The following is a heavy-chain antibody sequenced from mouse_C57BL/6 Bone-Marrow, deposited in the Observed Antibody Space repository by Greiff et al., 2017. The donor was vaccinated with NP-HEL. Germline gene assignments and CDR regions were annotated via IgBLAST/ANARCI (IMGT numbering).Heavy chain of an antibody. D-gene: IGHD2-1*01. CDR2: IDPENGDT. J-gene: IGHJ3*01. V-gene: IGHV14-4*01. CDR3: TAYGNYEFAY. Sequence: DVKLVESGAELVRPGASVKLSCTASGFNIKDDYMHWVKQRPEQGLEWIGWIDPENGDTEYASKFQGKATITADTSSNTAYLQLSSLTSEDTAVYYCTAYGNYEFAYWGQGTLVTVSA. CDR1: GFNIKDDY.